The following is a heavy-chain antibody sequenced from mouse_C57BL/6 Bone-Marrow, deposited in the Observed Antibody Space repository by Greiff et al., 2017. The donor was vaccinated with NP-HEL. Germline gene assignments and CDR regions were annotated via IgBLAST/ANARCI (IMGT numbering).Heavy chain of an antibody. CDR3: AGTTRYAMDY. CDR1: GYAFSSSW. Sequence: QVQLQQSGPELVKPGASVKISCKASGYAFSSSWMNWVKQRPGKGLEWIGRIYPGDGDTTYNGKFKGKATLTADKSSSTSYMQRSSLTSEDSAVYFCAGTTRYAMDYWGQGTSVTVSS. V-gene: IGHV1-82*01. CDR2: IYPGDGDT. J-gene: IGHJ4*01. D-gene: IGHD1-1*01.